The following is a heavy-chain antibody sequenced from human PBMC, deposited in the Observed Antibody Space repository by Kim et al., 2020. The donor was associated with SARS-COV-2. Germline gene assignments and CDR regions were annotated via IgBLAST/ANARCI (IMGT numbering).Heavy chain of an antibody. CDR3: ARGKMGSSSYVAKSDAFDI. CDR2: IKQDGSEK. V-gene: IGHV3-7*01. D-gene: IGHD6-13*01. CDR1: GFTFSSYC. J-gene: IGHJ3*02. Sequence: GGSLRLSCAASGFTFSSYCMSWVRQAPGKGLEWVANIKQDGSEKYYVDSVKGRFTISRDNAKNSLYLQMNSLRAEDTAVYYCARGKMGSSSYVAKSDAFDIWGQGTMVTVSS.